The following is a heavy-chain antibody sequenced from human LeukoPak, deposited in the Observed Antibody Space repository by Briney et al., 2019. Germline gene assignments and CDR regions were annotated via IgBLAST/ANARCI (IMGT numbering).Heavy chain of an antibody. CDR2: IYPGASDT. CDR3: ARQGILTGTAYFDY. V-gene: IGHV5-51*01. D-gene: IGHD1-20*01. CDR1: GYILTSYW. Sequence: GESLKISCKASGYILTSYWLGWVRQMPGKGLEWMGFIYPGASDTRYSPSFQGQVTISADKSISTAYLQWSSLKASDTAMYYCARQGILTGTAYFDYWGQGTLVTVSS. J-gene: IGHJ4*02.